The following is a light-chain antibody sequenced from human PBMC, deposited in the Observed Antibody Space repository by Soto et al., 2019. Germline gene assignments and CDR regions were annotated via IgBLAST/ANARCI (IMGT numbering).Light chain of an antibody. CDR1: QDITSY. Sequence: DIQMTQSPSSLSASVGDRVTSTCQASQDITSYLNWYQQKPGKGPKLLIYDASILEAGVQPTFSRSGSETDFTLTINSLQPEYGATYDYQHCEYLPIFGHGTTVDFK. CDR2: DAS. CDR3: QHCEYLPI. V-gene: IGKV1-33*01. J-gene: IGKJ3*01.